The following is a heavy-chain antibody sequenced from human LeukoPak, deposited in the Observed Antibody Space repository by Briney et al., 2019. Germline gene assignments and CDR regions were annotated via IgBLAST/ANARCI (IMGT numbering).Heavy chain of an antibody. J-gene: IGHJ4*02. Sequence: GGSLRLSCAASGFTFSSYWMHCVRQAPGKGLVWVSRINSDGSSTSYADSVKGRFTISRDNAKNTLYLQMNSLRAEDTAVYYCARSGYSGYDSDTWGQGTLVTVSS. CDR3: ARSGYSGYDSDT. D-gene: IGHD5-12*01. CDR2: INSDGSST. CDR1: GFTFSSYW. V-gene: IGHV3-74*01.